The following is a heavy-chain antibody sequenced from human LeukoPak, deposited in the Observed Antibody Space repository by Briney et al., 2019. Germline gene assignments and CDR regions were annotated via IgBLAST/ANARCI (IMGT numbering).Heavy chain of an antibody. CDR1: GYSISSGYY. CDR2: IYHSGST. Sequence: SETLSLTCTVSGYSISSGYYWGWIRQPPGKGLEWIGSIYHSGSTYYNPSLKSRVTISVDTSKNQFSLKLSSVTAADTAVYYCARAHSRGHPPTYCSGGSCYSRYAFDIWGQGTMVTVSS. J-gene: IGHJ3*02. CDR3: ARAHSRGHPPTYCSGGSCYSRYAFDI. D-gene: IGHD2-15*01. V-gene: IGHV4-38-2*02.